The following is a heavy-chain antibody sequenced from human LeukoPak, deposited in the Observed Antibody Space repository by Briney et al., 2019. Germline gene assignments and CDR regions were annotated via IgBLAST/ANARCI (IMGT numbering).Heavy chain of an antibody. CDR1: GFTFSDYY. D-gene: IGHD6-19*01. J-gene: IGHJ6*03. Sequence: GGSLRLSCAASGFTFSDYYMSWVRQAPGKGLERVSYISSSGSTIYYADSVKGRFTISRDNSKNTLYLQMNSLRAEDTAVYYCARDNEQWPIYYYYYYMDVWGKGTTVTVSS. CDR2: ISSSGSTI. V-gene: IGHV3-11*04. CDR3: ARDNEQWPIYYYYYYMDV.